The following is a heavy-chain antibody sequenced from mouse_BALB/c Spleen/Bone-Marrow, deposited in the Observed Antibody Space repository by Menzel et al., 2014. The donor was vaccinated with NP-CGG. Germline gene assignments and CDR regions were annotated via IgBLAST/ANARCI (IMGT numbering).Heavy chain of an antibody. V-gene: IGHV5-4*02. CDR3: ARDGNYAY. CDR2: ISDGGSYT. CDR1: GFTFSDYY. J-gene: IGHJ3*01. D-gene: IGHD2-1*01. Sequence: EVKLMESGGGLVKPGGSLKLSCAASGFTFSDYYMYWVRQTPEKRLEWVATISDGGSYTYYPDSVKGRFTISGDNAKNNLYLQMSSLKSEDTAMYYCARDGNYAYWGQGTLVTVSA.